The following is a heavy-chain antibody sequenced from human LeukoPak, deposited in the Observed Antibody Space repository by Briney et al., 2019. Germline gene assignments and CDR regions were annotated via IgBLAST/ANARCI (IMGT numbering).Heavy chain of an antibody. J-gene: IGHJ4*02. V-gene: IGHV3-48*03. CDR1: GFTFSSYE. D-gene: IGHD7-27*01. CDR2: ISSTSYSI. Sequence: GGSLRLSCAASGFTFSSYETNWVRQAPGKGLEWISYISSTSYSIYYADSVKGRFTTSRDNAKNALYLQMDSLRVEDTALYYCAASLGPRDYWGQGILVTVS. CDR3: AASLGPRDY.